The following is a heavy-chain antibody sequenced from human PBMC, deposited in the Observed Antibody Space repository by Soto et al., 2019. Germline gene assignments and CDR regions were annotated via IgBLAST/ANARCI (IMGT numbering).Heavy chain of an antibody. CDR3: AKDRYRFPIVATTGFFDY. Sequence: VGSLRLSCAASGFTFSSYAMSWVRQAPGKGLEWVSAISGSGGSTYYADSVKGRFTISRDNSKNTLYLQMNSLRAEDTAVYYCAKDRYRFPIVATTGFFDYWGQGTLVTVSS. J-gene: IGHJ4*02. CDR2: ISGSGGST. V-gene: IGHV3-23*01. CDR1: GFTFSSYA. D-gene: IGHD5-12*01.